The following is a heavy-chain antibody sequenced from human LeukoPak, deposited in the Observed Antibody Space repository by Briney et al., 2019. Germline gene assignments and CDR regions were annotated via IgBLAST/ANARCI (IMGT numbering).Heavy chain of an antibody. CDR2: ISGSGGST. Sequence: QPGGSLRLSCAASGFTFSSYAMSWVRQAPGKGLQWVSAISGSGGSTYYADSVKGRFTISRDNSKNTLYLQMNSLRAEDTAVYYWARDCGGDCYYDYWGQGTLVTVSS. J-gene: IGHJ4*02. D-gene: IGHD2-21*01. CDR3: ARDCGGDCYYDY. CDR1: GFTFSSYA. V-gene: IGHV3-23*01.